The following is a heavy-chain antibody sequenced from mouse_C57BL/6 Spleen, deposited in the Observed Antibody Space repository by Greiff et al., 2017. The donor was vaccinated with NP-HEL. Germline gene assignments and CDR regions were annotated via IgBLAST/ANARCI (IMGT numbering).Heavy chain of an antibody. CDR1: GYAFTNYL. CDR3: ARSGYYGSRVYFDY. Sequence: QVQLQQSGAELVRPGPSVKVSCKASGYAFTNYLIEWVKQRPGQGLEWIGVINPGSGGTNYNEKFKGKATLTADKSSSTAYMQLSSLTSEDSAVYFCARSGYYGSRVYFDYWGQGTTLTVSS. V-gene: IGHV1-54*01. J-gene: IGHJ2*01. D-gene: IGHD1-1*01. CDR2: INPGSGGT.